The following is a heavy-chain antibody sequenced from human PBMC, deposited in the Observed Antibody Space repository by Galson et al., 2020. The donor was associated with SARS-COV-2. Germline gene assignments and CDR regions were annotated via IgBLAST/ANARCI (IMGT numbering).Heavy chain of an antibody. Sequence: SQTLSPTCTVSGGSISSYYWSWIRQPPGKGLEWIGYIYYSGSTNYNPSLKTRVTISVDTSKNQFSLKLSSVTAADTAVYYCARDLGSPPYYYYGMDVWGQGTTVTVSS. CDR1: GGSISSYY. CDR2: IYYSGST. CDR3: ARDLGSPPYYYYGMDV. J-gene: IGHJ6*02. V-gene: IGHV4-59*13. D-gene: IGHD2-15*01.